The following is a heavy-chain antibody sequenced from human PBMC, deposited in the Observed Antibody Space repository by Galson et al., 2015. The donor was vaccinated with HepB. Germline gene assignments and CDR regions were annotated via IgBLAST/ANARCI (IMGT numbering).Heavy chain of an antibody. Sequence: SLRLSCAASGFTFSSYGMHWVRQAPGKGLEWVAVISYDGSNKYYADSVKGRFTISRDNSKNTLYLQMNSLRAEDTAVYYCAKDRGRDGYNSPDWYFDLWGRGTLVTVSS. J-gene: IGHJ2*01. D-gene: IGHD5-24*01. V-gene: IGHV3-30*18. CDR2: ISYDGSNK. CDR3: AKDRGRDGYNSPDWYFDL. CDR1: GFTFSSYG.